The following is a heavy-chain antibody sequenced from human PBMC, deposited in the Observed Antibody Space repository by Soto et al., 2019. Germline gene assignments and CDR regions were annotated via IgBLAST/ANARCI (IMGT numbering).Heavy chain of an antibody. CDR3: AATLYRAKQWLVTAHFDY. V-gene: IGHV1-69*13. CDR1: GGTFSSYA. D-gene: IGHD6-19*01. Sequence: SVKVSCKASGGTFSSYAISWVRQAPGQGLEWMGGIIPIFGTANYAQKFQGRVTITADESTGTAYMELSSLRSEDTAVYYCAATLYRAKQWLVTAHFDYWGQGTLVTVSS. CDR2: IIPIFGTA. J-gene: IGHJ4*02.